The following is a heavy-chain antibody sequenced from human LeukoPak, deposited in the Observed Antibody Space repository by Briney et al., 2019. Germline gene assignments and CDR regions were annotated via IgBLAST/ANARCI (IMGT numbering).Heavy chain of an antibody. D-gene: IGHD3-22*01. CDR2: LYNAGST. CDR3: ARGPLTMMYYFDY. Sequence: GGSLRLSCAASGFIFSSYAMSWVRQAPGKGLEWVSVLYNAGSTYYADSVKGRFTISRDNSKNTLYLQMNSLRAEDTAVYYCARGPLTMMYYFDYWGQGTLVTVSS. J-gene: IGHJ4*02. V-gene: IGHV3-66*01. CDR1: GFIFSSYA.